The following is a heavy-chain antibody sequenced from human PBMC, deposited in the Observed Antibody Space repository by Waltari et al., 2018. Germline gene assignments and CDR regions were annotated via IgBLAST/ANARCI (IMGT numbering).Heavy chain of an antibody. Sequence: QLQLQESGPGLVKPSETPSLTCSVPAGSISSTNSYCGWIRQPPGKGLEWIGSFSYDANTYYNPSLKSRITISVDTSKNQFSLQLRSVTAADTAIYYCARPGRVGGGSLMGLDYWGQGTLVTVSS. D-gene: IGHD2-15*01. CDR1: AGSISSTNSY. CDR2: FSYDANT. V-gene: IGHV4-39*01. J-gene: IGHJ4*02. CDR3: ARPGRVGGGSLMGLDY.